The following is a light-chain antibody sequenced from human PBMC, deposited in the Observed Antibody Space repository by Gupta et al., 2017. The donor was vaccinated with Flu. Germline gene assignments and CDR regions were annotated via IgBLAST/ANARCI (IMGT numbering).Light chain of an antibody. Sequence: EIVLTQSPATLSLSPGERATLSCRSSQSVSSYLAWYQQKPGQAPRLLIYDASNRATGIPARFSGSRSGTAFTLTISSREPEDFAVYYCQLHGTWTLFTFGQGTRLEIK. V-gene: IGKV3-11*01. CDR3: QLHGTWTLFT. CDR1: QSVSSY. J-gene: IGKJ5*01. CDR2: DAS.